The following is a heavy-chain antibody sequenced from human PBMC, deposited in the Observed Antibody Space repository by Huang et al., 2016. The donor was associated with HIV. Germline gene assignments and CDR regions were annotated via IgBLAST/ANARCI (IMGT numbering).Heavy chain of an antibody. CDR1: GFTFDDYG. Sequence: EVQLVESGGGVVRPGGSLRLSCAASGFTFDDYGMSWVGQGPGKGREWVAGINWNGGSTGYADSVKGRFTISRDNAKNSLYLQMNSLRAEDTALYYCARPSVRYSSGWYHAFDIWGQGTMVTVSS. CDR2: INWNGGST. V-gene: IGHV3-20*04. D-gene: IGHD6-19*01. CDR3: ARPSVRYSSGWYHAFDI. J-gene: IGHJ3*02.